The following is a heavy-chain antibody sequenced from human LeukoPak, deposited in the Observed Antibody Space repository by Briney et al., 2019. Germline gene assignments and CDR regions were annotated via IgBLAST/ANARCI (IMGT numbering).Heavy chain of an antibody. D-gene: IGHD3-22*01. CDR3: VKDLSYESSGSFFDF. V-gene: IGHV3-43*01. Sequence: GGSLRLSCAASGFIFEDYTMXXVRQAPGKTXXXXXLISWDGTTYYADSVKGRFTISRDNSKDSLSLQMDTLRSEDTAFYYCVKDLSYESSGSFFDFWGQGTLVTVS. CDR2: ISWDGTT. CDR1: GFIFEDYT. J-gene: IGHJ4*02.